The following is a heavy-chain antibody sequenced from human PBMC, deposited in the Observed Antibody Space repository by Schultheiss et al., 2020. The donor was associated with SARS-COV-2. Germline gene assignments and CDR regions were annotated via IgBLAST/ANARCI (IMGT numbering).Heavy chain of an antibody. CDR3: ARDLPSRGRFDP. J-gene: IGHJ5*02. V-gene: IGHV4-30-4*01. CDR2: IYYSGST. CDR1: GGSISSGDYY. Sequence: LRLSCTVSGGSISSGDYYWSWIRQPPGKGLEWIGYIYYSGSTYYNPSLKSRVTISVDTSKNQFSLKLSSVTAADTAVYYCARDLPSRGRFDPLGQGTLVTVSS. D-gene: IGHD3-10*01.